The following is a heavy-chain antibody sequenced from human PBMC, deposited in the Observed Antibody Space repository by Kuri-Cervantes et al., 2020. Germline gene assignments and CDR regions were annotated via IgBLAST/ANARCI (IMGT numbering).Heavy chain of an antibody. Sequence: GESLKISCAASGFTFSSYGIHWVRQAPGKGLEWVAVISYDGSNKYYADSVKGRFTISRDNSKNTLYLQMNSLRAEDTAVYYCAKAFVYYDILTGYDKVSYYYGMDVWGQGTTVTVSS. V-gene: IGHV3-30*18. J-gene: IGHJ6*02. CDR1: GFTFSSYG. CDR2: ISYDGSNK. CDR3: AKAFVYYDILTGYDKVSYYYGMDV. D-gene: IGHD3-9*01.